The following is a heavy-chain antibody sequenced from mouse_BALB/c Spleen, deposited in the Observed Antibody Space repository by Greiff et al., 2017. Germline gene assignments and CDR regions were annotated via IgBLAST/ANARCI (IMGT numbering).Heavy chain of an antibody. V-gene: IGHV1S22*01. CDR3: TRGPDYGFDY. D-gene: IGHD1-1*01. CDR1: GYTFTSYW. CDR2: IYPGSGST. J-gene: IGHJ2*01. Sequence: LQQPGSELVRPGASVKLSRKASGYTFTSYWMHWVKQRHGQGLEWIGNIYPGSGSTNYDEKFKSKGTLTVDTSSSTAYMHLSSLTSEDSAVYYCTRGPDYGFDYWGQGTTLTVSS.